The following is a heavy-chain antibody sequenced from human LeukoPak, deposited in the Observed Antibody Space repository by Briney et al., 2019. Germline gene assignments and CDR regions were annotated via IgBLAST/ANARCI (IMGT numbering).Heavy chain of an antibody. D-gene: IGHD1-20*01. J-gene: IGHJ4*02. CDR2: ISSSNSFI. CDR3: ARGTNWSPLDFDY. CDR1: RFIFSSYH. Sequence: GGSLRLSCAASRFIFSSYHMHWVRQPPGKGLEWVSSISSSNSFIYYADSMEGRFTISRDNAKNSLYLQMNSLRAEDTAVYYCARGTNWSPLDFDYWGQGTLVTVSS. V-gene: IGHV3-21*01.